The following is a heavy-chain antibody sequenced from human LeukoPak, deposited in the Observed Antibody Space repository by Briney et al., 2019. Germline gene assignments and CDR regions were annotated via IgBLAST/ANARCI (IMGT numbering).Heavy chain of an antibody. CDR1: GGSISSYY. V-gene: IGHV4-59*12. D-gene: IGHD6-13*01. CDR3: ARGRAAAGY. J-gene: IGHJ4*02. CDR2: IYYSGST. Sequence: SETLSLTCTVSGGSISSYYWSWIRQPPGKGLEWIGYIYYSGSTNYNPSLKSRVTISVDTSKNQFSLKLSSVTVADTAMYYCARGRAAAGYWGQGTLVTVSS.